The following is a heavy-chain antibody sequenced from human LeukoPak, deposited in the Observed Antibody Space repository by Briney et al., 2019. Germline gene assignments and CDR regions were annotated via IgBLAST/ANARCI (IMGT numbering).Heavy chain of an antibody. D-gene: IGHD6-13*01. CDR2: IYYSGST. CDR3: ARTPGSSSWYYFDY. V-gene: IGHV4-59*12. Sequence: SETLSLTCTVSGGSISSYYWSWIRQPPGKGLEWIGYIYYSGSTNYNPSLKSRVTISVDTSKNQFSLKLSSVTAADTAVYYCARTPGSSSWYYFDYWGQGTLVTVSS. J-gene: IGHJ4*02. CDR1: GGSISSYY.